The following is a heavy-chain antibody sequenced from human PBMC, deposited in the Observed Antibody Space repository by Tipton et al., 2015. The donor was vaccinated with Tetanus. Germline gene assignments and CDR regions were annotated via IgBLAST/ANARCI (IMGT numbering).Heavy chain of an antibody. CDR2: VYYTGST. D-gene: IGHD3-22*01. CDR3: ARDAVRRPFDSSGYYVANWFDP. J-gene: IGHJ5*02. V-gene: IGHV4-59*01. CDR1: GDAISGYY. Sequence: GLVKPSDTLSLTCSVYGDAISGYYWNWIRQSPGKGLEWIGEVYYTGSTNYSPSLKSRVTISVDTSKNQFSLSLRSVTAADTAVYYCARDAVRRPFDSSGYYVANWFDPWGQGTPVVVSS.